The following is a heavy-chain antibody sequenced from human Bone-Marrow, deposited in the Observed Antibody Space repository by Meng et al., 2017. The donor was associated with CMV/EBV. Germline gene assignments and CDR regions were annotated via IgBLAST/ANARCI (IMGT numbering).Heavy chain of an antibody. Sequence: ASVKVSCKTSDYTFTNYGVVWMRQAPGQGLEWMGWLSGYNGDTKYAQEVQGRVTMTAETSTNTAYMELRSLRPDDTGVYYWARVVPAAMYYYDYGMDVWGQGTTVTVSS. CDR3: ARVVPAAMYYYDYGMDV. J-gene: IGHJ6*02. D-gene: IGHD2-2*01. CDR2: LSGYNGDT. V-gene: IGHV1-18*01. CDR1: DYTFTNYG.